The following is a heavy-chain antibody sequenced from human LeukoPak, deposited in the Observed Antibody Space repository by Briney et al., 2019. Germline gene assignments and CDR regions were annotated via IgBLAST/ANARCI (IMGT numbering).Heavy chain of an antibody. J-gene: IGHJ6*03. D-gene: IGHD2-15*01. V-gene: IGHV1-46*01. Sequence: ASVKVSCKASGYTFTSYYMHWVRQAPGQGLEWMGIINPSGGSTSYAQKFQGRVTMTRDMSTSTVYMELGSLRSEDTAVYYCARGATAADIVVVVAALYNYYYMDVWGKGTTVTVSS. CDR3: ARGATAADIVVVVAALYNYYYMDV. CDR2: INPSGGST. CDR1: GYTFTSYY.